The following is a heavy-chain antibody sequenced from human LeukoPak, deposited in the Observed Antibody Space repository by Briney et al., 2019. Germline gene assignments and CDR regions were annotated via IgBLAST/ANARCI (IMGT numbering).Heavy chain of an antibody. CDR1: GFTFSSYW. CDR3: ARALCTANCWGAFDI. V-gene: IGHV3-48*01. Sequence: GGSLRLSCAASGFTFSSYWMTWVRQAPGKGLEWVSYISSTSNTIYYADSVKGRFTISRDNAKNSLYLQMNSLRAEDTAVYYCARALCTANCWGAFDIWGQGTMVTVSS. D-gene: IGHD2-8*02. CDR2: ISSTSNTI. J-gene: IGHJ3*02.